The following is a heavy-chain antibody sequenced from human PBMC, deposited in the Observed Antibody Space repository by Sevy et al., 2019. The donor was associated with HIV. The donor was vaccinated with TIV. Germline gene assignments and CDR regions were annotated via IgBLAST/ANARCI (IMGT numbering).Heavy chain of an antibody. V-gene: IGHV1-18*01. CDR1: GYTFTSYG. Sequence: ASVKVSCKASGYTFTSYGISWVRQAPGQGLEWMGWISAYNGNTNYAQKLQGRVTMTTDTSTSTAYMELRSLRSDDTAVYYCARVLGYYGSGSYHYYYYYMDVWGKGTTVTVSS. CDR2: ISAYNGNT. D-gene: IGHD3-10*01. CDR3: ARVLGYYGSGSYHYYYYYMDV. J-gene: IGHJ6*03.